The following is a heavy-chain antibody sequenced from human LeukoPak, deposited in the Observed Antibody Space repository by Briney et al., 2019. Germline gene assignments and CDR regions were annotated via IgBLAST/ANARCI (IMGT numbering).Heavy chain of an antibody. CDR2: IIPILGIA. Sequence: SVKVSCKASGGTFSSYAISWVRQAPGQGLEWMGRIIPILGIANYAQKFQGRVTITADKSTSTAYMELSSLRSEDTAVYYCARAHYCSTDTCYQYYFDYWGQGTLVTVSS. V-gene: IGHV1-69*04. J-gene: IGHJ4*02. CDR1: GGTFSSYA. D-gene: IGHD2-15*01. CDR3: ARAHYCSTDTCYQYYFDY.